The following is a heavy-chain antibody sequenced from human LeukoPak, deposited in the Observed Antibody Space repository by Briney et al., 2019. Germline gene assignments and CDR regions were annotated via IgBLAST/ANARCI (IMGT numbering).Heavy chain of an antibody. CDR1: GGSFSGYY. CDR3: ARRWDILTGYYKAYMDV. V-gene: IGHV4-34*01. J-gene: IGHJ6*03. CDR2: INHSGST. Sequence: SETLSLTCAVYGGSFSGYYWSWIRQPPGKGLEWIGEINHSGSTNYNPSLKSRVTISVDTSKNQFSLKLSSVTAADTAVYYCARRWDILTGYYKAYMDVWGKGTTVTVSS. D-gene: IGHD3-9*01.